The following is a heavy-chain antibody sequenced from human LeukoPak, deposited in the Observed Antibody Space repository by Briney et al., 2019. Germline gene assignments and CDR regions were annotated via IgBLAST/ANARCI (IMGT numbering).Heavy chain of an antibody. J-gene: IGHJ4*02. D-gene: IGHD1-1*01. Sequence: SETLSLTCTVSGGSIIRYYWSWIRQPPGEGLEYIGHVYYTRSASYNPSLKSRVTISVDTSNNQFSLKLTSVTAADTAVYYCARFSSTGLEYWGQRTLVTVSA. CDR2: VYYTRSA. CDR3: ARFSSTGLEY. V-gene: IGHV4-59*01. CDR1: GGSIIRYY.